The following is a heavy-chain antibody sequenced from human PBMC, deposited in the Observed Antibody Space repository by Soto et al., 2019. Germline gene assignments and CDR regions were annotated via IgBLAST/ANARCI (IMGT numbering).Heavy chain of an antibody. CDR1: GGTFSTAA. J-gene: IGHJ6*02. CDR2: IMPIFRTA. Sequence: QVQVEQSGAEVKKPGSSVKVSCKASGGTFSTAAISWVRQAPGQGLEWMGGIMPIFRTADYAQKFQGRVTITADESTSTADLELRSLSSEDTAIYYCARAQDRPQLGGNYYYIMDVWGQGTTVTVSS. V-gene: IGHV1-69*12. D-gene: IGHD3-3*02. CDR3: ARAQDRPQLGGNYYYIMDV.